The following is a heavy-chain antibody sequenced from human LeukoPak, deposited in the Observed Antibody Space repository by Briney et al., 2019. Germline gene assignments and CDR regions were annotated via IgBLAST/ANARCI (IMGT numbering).Heavy chain of an antibody. D-gene: IGHD6-19*01. V-gene: IGHV4-59*01. CDR3: ARGSSSGGEFDY. CDR2: IYYSGST. J-gene: IGHJ4*02. CDR1: GGSISSYY. Sequence: KPSETLYLTCTVSGGSISSYYWSWIRQPPGKGQEWIGYIYYSGSTNYNPSLKSRVTISVDTSKNQFSLKLSSVTAADTAVYYCARGSSSGGEFDYWGQGTLVTVSS.